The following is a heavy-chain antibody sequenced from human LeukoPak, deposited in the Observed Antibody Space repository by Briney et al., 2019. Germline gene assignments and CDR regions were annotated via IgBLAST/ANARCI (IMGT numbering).Heavy chain of an antibody. CDR3: AKDLSSAITSALVLDV. CDR2: ITWNRDNI. J-gene: IGHJ6*02. V-gene: IGHV3-9*01. D-gene: IGHD3-22*01. Sequence: GGSLRLSCAASGFTFDDYAMHWVRQAPGKGLEWVSGITWNRDNIGYGGSVKGRFTISRDNVKNVLYLQMTSLRPEDTALYYCAKDLSSAITSALVLDVWGQGTTVIVSS. CDR1: GFTFDDYA.